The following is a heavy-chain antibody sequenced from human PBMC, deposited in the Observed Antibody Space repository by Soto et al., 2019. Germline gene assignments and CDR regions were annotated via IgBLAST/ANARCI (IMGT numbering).Heavy chain of an antibody. D-gene: IGHD4-17*01. CDR1: GFTFDDYA. V-gene: IGHV3-9*01. J-gene: IGHJ2*01. CDR2: ISWNSGSI. CDR3: AKDREGLRLGYSDL. Sequence: EVQLVESGGGLVQPGRSLRLSCAASGFTFDDYAMHWVRQAPGKGLEWVSGISWNSGSIGYADSVKGRFTISRDNAKNSLYLQMNSLRAEDTALYYCAKDREGLRLGYSDLWGRGTLVTVSS.